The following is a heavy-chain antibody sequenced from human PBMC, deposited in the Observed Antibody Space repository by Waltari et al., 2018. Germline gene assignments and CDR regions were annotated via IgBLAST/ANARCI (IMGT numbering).Heavy chain of an antibody. D-gene: IGHD1-1*01. CDR1: GFTVSSNY. CDR2: IYSGGST. J-gene: IGHJ4*02. Sequence: EVQLVESGGGLIQPGGSLRLSCAASGFTVSSNYMSWVRQAPGKGLEWVSVIYSGGSTYYADSVKGRFTISRDNSKNTLYLQMNSLRAEDTAVYYCASLKNWNDWGRDYWGQGTLVTVSS. CDR3: ASLKNWNDWGRDY. V-gene: IGHV3-53*01.